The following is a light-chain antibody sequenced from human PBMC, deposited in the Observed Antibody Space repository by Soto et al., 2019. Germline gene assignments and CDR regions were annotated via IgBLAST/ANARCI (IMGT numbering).Light chain of an antibody. CDR3: QQYGDAPQT. J-gene: IGKJ1*01. Sequence: ETVLSQSPGTLSLSPGERAALSCRATQRVSRRFLAWYQQKSGQAPRLLLYGASSRATGIPDRFSGSGSGTDFTLTISRLEPEDFAVYYCQQYGDAPQTFGQGTKVEIK. CDR2: GAS. V-gene: IGKV3-20*01. CDR1: QRVSRRF.